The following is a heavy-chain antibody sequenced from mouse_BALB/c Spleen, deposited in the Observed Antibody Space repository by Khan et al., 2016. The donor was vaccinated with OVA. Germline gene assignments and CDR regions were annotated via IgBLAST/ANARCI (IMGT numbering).Heavy chain of an antibody. CDR1: GFSLTDSA. CDR3: AKDPPFYGLED. J-gene: IGHJ4*01. CDR2: ICAGGSK. V-gene: IGHV2-6-5*01. Sequence: QVQLKESGPGLVAPSPSLSITCTVSGFSLTDSAVSWIRQPPGKGLEWLGVICAGGSKSYNSVLKSRLSISKDNSKSQVFLKVNRLQADDTAMYYCAKDPPFYGLEDWGQGTTVTVSS.